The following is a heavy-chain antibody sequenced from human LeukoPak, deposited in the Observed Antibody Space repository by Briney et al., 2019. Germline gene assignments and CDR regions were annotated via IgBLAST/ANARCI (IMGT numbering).Heavy chain of an antibody. V-gene: IGHV3-23*01. CDR1: GFTFRSHA. CDR2: IYENGGTT. J-gene: IGHJ4*02. Sequence: GGSLRLSCVGSGFTFRSHAMSWVRQAPEKGLEFVSGIYENGGTTYYADSVKGRFSISRDNSKDTLYLQMDSLRGEDTAVYYCARDQEGFDYWGQGTLVTVSS. CDR3: ARDQEGFDY.